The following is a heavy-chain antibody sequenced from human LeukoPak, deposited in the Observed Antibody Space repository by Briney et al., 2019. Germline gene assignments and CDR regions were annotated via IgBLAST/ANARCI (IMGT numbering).Heavy chain of an antibody. CDR2: IKQDGSEK. CDR1: GFTFSSYW. V-gene: IGHV3-7*01. D-gene: IGHD5-12*01. J-gene: IGHJ6*03. Sequence: GGSLRLSCAASGFTFSSYWMSWVRQAPGKGLEWVANIKQDGSEKYYVDSVKGRFTISRDNAKNSLYLQMNSLRAEDTAVYYCARDASGYDKYYYYMDVWGKGTTVTVSS. CDR3: ARDASGYDKYYYYMDV.